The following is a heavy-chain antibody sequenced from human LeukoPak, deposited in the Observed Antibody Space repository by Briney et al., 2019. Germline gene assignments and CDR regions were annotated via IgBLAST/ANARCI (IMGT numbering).Heavy chain of an antibody. Sequence: PGGSLRLSCPVSGFTFSDYAMTWVRQAPGKGLEWVSSIFAGGGAALYADSVRGRFTIFRDDSKSTLFLQMHSLRAEDTAIYYCAKNYYDRRGPYSWVFGYWGQGTLVTVSS. J-gene: IGHJ4*02. CDR2: IFAGGGAA. CDR1: GFTFSDYA. V-gene: IGHV3-23*01. CDR3: AKNYYDRRGPYSWVFGY. D-gene: IGHD3-22*01.